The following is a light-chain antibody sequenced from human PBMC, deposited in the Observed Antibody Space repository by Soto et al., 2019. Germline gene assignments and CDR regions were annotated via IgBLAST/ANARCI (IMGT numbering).Light chain of an antibody. CDR1: SSDAGGYND. CDR2: DVS. Sequence: QSALTQPRSVSGSPGQSVTISCTGTSSDAGGYNDVSWYQQHPGKAPKLMIYDVSKRPSGVPDRFSGSKSGNTASLTISGLQAEDEADYYCCSYAGSYTYVFGTGTKLTVL. CDR3: CSYAGSYTYV. V-gene: IGLV2-11*01. J-gene: IGLJ1*01.